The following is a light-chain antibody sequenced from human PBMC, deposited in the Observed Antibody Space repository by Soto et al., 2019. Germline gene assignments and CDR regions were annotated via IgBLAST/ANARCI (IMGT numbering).Light chain of an antibody. CDR3: QQYNNGXLWT. V-gene: IGKV3-15*01. J-gene: IGKJ1*01. CDR1: QSVSSN. Sequence: EIVMTESPATLSVSPGERATLSRRAMQSVSSNLACYQQKPGQAPRLLIYGASTRATGIPARFSGSGSVTEFTLTIRSMQSEDFAVYYCQQYNNGXLWTFGQGTKV. CDR2: GAS.